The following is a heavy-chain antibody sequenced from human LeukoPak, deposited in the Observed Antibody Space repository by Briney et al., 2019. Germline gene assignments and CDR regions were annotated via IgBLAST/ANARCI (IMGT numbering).Heavy chain of an antibody. D-gene: IGHD1-1*01. CDR2: IFYSGST. J-gene: IGHJ5*02. CDR3: ARGLKAGHTGYWFDP. Sequence: PSETLSLTCTVSGGSISSSYWSWMRQTPGKGLEWIGYIFYSGSTNYNPSLKSRVTISVDTSKNQFSLKLSSVTAADTAVYYCARGLKAGHTGYWFDPWGQGTPVTVSS. V-gene: IGHV4-59*01. CDR1: GGSISSSY.